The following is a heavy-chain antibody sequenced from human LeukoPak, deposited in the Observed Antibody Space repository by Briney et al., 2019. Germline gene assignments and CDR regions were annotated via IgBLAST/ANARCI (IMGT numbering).Heavy chain of an antibody. CDR3: ARGVVVLVAPTIRFDP. D-gene: IGHD2-15*01. CDR2: INYNGNT. J-gene: IGHJ5*02. V-gene: IGHV4-59*11. Sequence: SETLTLTCTVSGVSINNHYWSWIRQPPGKGLAWTGYINYNGNTNYNSSLESRVTISRETSKNQFSLKLTSVTAADTAVYYCARGVVVLVAPTIRFDPWGQGTLVTVSS. CDR1: GVSINNHY.